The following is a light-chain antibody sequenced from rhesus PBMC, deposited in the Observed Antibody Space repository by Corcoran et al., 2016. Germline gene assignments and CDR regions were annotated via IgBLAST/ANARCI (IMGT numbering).Light chain of an antibody. V-gene: IGKV1-74*01. CDR2: EAS. CDR1: YNVNNY. CDR3: QHGYGTPLT. Sequence: DIQMTQSPSSLSASVGDRVTITCRTSYNVNNYLNWYQQKPGKAPKRLIYEASTLQSGVPSRFSGGGSRTEYTFTISSLQPEDVATYDCQHGYGTPLTFGGGTKVEIK. J-gene: IGKJ4*01.